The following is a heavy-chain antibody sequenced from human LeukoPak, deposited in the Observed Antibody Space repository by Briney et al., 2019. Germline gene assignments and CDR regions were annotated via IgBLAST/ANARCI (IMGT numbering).Heavy chain of an antibody. CDR3: ASGGGSYYSFDY. D-gene: IGHD1-26*01. CDR2: ISSSGGTI. V-gene: IGHV3-48*03. J-gene: IGHJ4*02. CDR1: GFTFSSYE. Sequence: GGSLRLSCAASGFTFSSYEMNWVRQAPGKGLEWVSYISSSGGTIYYADSVKGRFTISRDNAKNSLYLQMNSLRAEDTAVYYCASGGGSYYSFDYWGQGTLVTVSS.